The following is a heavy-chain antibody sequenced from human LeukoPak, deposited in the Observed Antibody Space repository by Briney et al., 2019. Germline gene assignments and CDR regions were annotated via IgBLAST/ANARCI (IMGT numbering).Heavy chain of an antibody. J-gene: IGHJ4*02. CDR1: GFTFSSYG. D-gene: IGHD6-19*01. CDR3: ATNSHGYGNGWYLYH. Sequence: PGGSLRLSCAASGFTFSSYGMHWVRQAPGKGLEWVAVISYDGSNKYYTDSVKGRFTISRDNSKNTLYLQMNSLRPEDTAVYYCATNSHGYGNGWYLYHWGQGTLVTVSS. CDR2: ISYDGSNK. V-gene: IGHV3-30*03.